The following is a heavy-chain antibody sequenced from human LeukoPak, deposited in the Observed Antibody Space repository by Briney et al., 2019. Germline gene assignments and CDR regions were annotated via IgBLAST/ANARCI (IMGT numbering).Heavy chain of an antibody. D-gene: IGHD6-19*01. CDR2: IRQDGRET. Sequence: GGSLRPSCAASPGITFSDYRMNWVRQAPGQGLEWVAIIRQDGRETLYLDSVRGRFTISRDNAKSSVYLEINSLRAEDTAVYYCVGGIGWQPDYWGQGTLVTVSS. CDR3: VGGIGWQPDY. J-gene: IGHJ4*02. CDR1: PGITFSDYR. V-gene: IGHV3-7*03.